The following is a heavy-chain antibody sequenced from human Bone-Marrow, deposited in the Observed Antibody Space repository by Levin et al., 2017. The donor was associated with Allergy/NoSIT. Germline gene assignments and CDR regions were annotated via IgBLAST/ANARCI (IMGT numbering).Heavy chain of an antibody. CDR2: IRSRLYGGTT. CDR3: TRYNCSSISCYLDY. CDR1: GFTFGDYA. V-gene: IGHV3-49*04. D-gene: IGHD2-2*01. J-gene: IGHJ4*02. Sequence: GESLKISCTTSGFTFGDYAMSWVRQAPGKGLEWVGFIRSRLYGGTTEYAASVKGRFTISRDNSKSIAYLQMNSLRTEDTAVYYCTRYNCSSISCYLDYWGQGTLVTVSS.